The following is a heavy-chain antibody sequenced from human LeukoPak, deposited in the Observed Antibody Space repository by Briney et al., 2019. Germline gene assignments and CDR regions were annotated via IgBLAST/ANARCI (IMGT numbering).Heavy chain of an antibody. V-gene: IGHV1-2*02. CDR2: INPNTGGT. CDR3: ARDKLVGATRLDC. Sequence: ASVKVSCKASGYTFTDSFIHWVRQGPGQGLEWMGWINPNTGGTNYAQKLQGRVTMTTDTSTSTAYMELRSLRAEDTAVYYCARDKLVGATRLDCWGQGTLVTVSS. D-gene: IGHD1-26*01. J-gene: IGHJ4*02. CDR1: GYTFTDSF.